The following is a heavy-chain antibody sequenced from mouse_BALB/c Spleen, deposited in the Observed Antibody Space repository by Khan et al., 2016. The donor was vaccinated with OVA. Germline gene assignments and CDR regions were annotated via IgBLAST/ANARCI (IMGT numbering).Heavy chain of an antibody. D-gene: IGHD2-10*01. CDR3: ARAYYGNYREAMDY. CDR1: GFSLTGYG. J-gene: IGHJ4*01. CDR2: IWGDSST. Sequence: VELVESGPGLVAPSQSLSITCTVSGFSLTGYGVNWVRQPPGKGLEWLGMIWGDSSTDYNSALQSRLSISQDNSKSQVFLKINGLQTDDTARYYCARAYYGNYREAMDYWGQGTSVTVSS. V-gene: IGHV2-6-7*01.